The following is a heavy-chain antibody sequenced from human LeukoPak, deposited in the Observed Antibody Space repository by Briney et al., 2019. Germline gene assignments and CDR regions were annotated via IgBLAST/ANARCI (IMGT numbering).Heavy chain of an antibody. CDR1: GGSFSGYY. CDR2: INHSGST. J-gene: IGHJ6*03. CDR3: ARDRRDGYNYYYYYYMDV. V-gene: IGHV4-34*01. D-gene: IGHD5-24*01. Sequence: PSETLSLTCAVYGGSFSGYYWSWIRQPPGKGPEWIGEINHSGSTNYNPSLKSRVTISVDTSKNQFSLKLSSVTAADTAVYYCARDRRDGYNYYYYYYMDVWGKGTTVTVSS.